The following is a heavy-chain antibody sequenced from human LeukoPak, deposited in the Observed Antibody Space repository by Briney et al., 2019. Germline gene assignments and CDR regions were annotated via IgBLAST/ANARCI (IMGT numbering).Heavy chain of an antibody. CDR1: GFTFSSYA. Sequence: GGSLRLSCAASGFTFSSYAMHWVRQAPGKGLEWVAVISYDGSNKYYADSVKGRFTISRDNSKNTLYLQMNSLRAEDTAVYYCARGLYPTYYYDSSGCYSWGQGTLVTVSS. CDR2: ISYDGSNK. D-gene: IGHD3-22*01. J-gene: IGHJ4*02. V-gene: IGHV3-30*01. CDR3: ARGLYPTYYYDSSGCYS.